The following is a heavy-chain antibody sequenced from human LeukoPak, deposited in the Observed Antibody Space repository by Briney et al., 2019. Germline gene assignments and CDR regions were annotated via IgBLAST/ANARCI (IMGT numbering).Heavy chain of an antibody. D-gene: IGHD3-10*01. V-gene: IGHV3-11*04. J-gene: IGHJ4*02. Sequence: KTGGSLRLSCAASGFTLSDYYMSWIRQAPGKGLEWVSYISSSGSTIYYVDSVKGRFTISRDNAKNSLYLQMNSLRAEDTAVYYCASGVASYYYGSGSYPADYWGQGTLVTVSS. CDR2: ISSSGSTI. CDR3: ASGVASYYYGSGSYPADY. CDR1: GFTLSDYY.